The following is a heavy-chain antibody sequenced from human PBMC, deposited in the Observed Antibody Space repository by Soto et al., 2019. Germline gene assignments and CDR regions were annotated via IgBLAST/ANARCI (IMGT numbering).Heavy chain of an antibody. CDR2: IYYSGST. CDR1: GGSISSGGYY. J-gene: IGHJ6*03. D-gene: IGHD2-2*01. CDR3: ASGLGYFSSTSCYFDPHYYYYYMDV. Sequence: SETLSLTCTVSGGSISSGGYYWSWIRQHPGKGLEWIGYIYYSGSTYYNPSLKSRVTISVDTSKNQFSLKLSSVTAADTAVYYCASGLGYFSSTSCYFDPHYYYYYMDVWGKGTTVTVSS. V-gene: IGHV4-31*03.